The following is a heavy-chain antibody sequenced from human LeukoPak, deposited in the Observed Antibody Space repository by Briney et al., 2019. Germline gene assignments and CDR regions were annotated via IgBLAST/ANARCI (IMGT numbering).Heavy chain of an antibody. J-gene: IGHJ1*01. D-gene: IGHD2-21*01. CDR2: LRGGGET. Sequence: PGGSLRLSRAASGFGFRSYAMSWVRQAPARGLEWVSSLRGGGETFYADSVKGRFTLSRDESRNTVYLEMNNLRVEDTAVYFCAKANWVSSADAVVWGQGTLVTVSS. V-gene: IGHV3-23*01. CDR3: AKANWVSSADAVV. CDR1: GFGFRSYA.